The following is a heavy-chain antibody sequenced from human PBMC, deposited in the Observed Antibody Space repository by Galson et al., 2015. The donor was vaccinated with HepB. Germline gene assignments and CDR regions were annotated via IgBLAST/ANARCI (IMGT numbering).Heavy chain of an antibody. J-gene: IGHJ4*02. Sequence: SVKVSCKASGGTFSSYAISWVRQAPGQGLEWMGGIIPIFGTANYAQKFQGRVTITADESTSTAHMELSSLRSEDTAVYYCARDTGSVTNGLYFDYWGQGTLVTVSS. V-gene: IGHV1-69*13. D-gene: IGHD3-10*01. CDR3: ARDTGSVTNGLYFDY. CDR2: IIPIFGTA. CDR1: GGTFSSYA.